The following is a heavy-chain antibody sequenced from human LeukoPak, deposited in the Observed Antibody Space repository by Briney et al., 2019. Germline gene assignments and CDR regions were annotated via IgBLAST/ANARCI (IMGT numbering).Heavy chain of an antibody. CDR2: IKQDGSEK. D-gene: IGHD2-21*02. V-gene: IGHV3-7*01. J-gene: IGHJ1*01. CDR1: GFTFSSYW. CDR3: ARDPRNDFDFQH. Sequence: GGSLRLSCAASGFTFSSYWMSWVRQAPGKGLEWVANIKQDGSEKYYVDSVKGRFTISRDNSKNTLYLQMNSLRAEDTAVYYCARDPRNDFDFQHWGQGTLVTVSS.